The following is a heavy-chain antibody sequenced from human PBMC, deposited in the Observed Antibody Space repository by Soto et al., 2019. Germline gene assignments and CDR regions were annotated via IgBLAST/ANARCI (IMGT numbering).Heavy chain of an antibody. CDR3: ARGVGGYGDYVLDI. J-gene: IGHJ3*02. Sequence: EVQLVESGGGLVQPGGSLRLSCAASGFTFSSYWMHWVRQAPGKGLVWVSRINSDGSSTSYADSVKGRFPISRDNAKNTLYLQRNSLRAEDTAVYYCARGVGGYGDYVLDIWGQGTMVTVSS. V-gene: IGHV3-74*01. CDR1: GFTFSSYW. CDR2: INSDGSST. D-gene: IGHD4-17*01.